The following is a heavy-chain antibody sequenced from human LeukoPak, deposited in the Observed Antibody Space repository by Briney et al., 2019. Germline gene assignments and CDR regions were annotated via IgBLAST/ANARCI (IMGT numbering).Heavy chain of an antibody. CDR3: ARDLRGGAFDY. CDR2: IYYSGST. J-gene: IGHJ4*02. D-gene: IGHD3-16*01. V-gene: IGHV4-59*01. Sequence: SETLSLTCTVSGGSISSYYWSWIRQPPGKGLEWIGYIYYSGSTNYNPPLKSRVTISVDTSKNQFSLKLSSVTAADTAVYYCARDLRGGAFDYWGQGTLVTVSS. CDR1: GGSISSYY.